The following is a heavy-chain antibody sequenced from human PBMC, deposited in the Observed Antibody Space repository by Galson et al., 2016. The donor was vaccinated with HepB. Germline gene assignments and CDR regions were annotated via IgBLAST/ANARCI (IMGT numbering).Heavy chain of an antibody. D-gene: IGHD3-22*01. CDR3: ASGYYYDSSGYYSDF. CDR1: GFTFGKHG. V-gene: IGHV3-30*04. J-gene: IGHJ4*02. CDR2: ISNDGRNK. Sequence: SLRLSCAASGFTFGKHGIHWVRQAPGKGLEWVVFISNDGRNKYYADPVKGRFTISRDNFKNTLYLQMNSLRAEDTAVYYCASGYYYDSSGYYSDFWGQGTLVTVSS.